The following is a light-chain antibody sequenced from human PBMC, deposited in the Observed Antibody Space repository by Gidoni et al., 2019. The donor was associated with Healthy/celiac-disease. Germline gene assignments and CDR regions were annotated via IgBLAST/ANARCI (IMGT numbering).Light chain of an antibody. V-gene: IGLV3-19*01. CDR2: GKN. Sequence: SSELTQDPAVSVALGQTVRITCPGDSLRSYYASWYQQKPGQAPVLVIYGKNNRPSGIPDRFSGSSSGNTASFTITGAQAEDEADYYCNSRDSRGNHWVFGGGTKLTV. CDR3: NSRDSRGNHWV. CDR1: SLRSYY. J-gene: IGLJ3*02.